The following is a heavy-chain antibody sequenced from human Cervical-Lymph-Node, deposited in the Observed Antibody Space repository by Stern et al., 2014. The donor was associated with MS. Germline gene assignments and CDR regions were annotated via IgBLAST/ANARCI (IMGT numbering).Heavy chain of an antibody. Sequence: VQLVQSGAEVKKPGASVKVSCKASGYTFTSYGISWVRQAPGQGLEWMGCISVYNGNTNDAQKLQGIVSMTTATSTSTAYMELRSLRSDDTTVYYCARGLLGSENAFDIWGQGTMVTVSS. CDR3: ARGLLGSENAFDI. J-gene: IGHJ3*02. D-gene: IGHD2-15*01. CDR2: ISVYNGNT. CDR1: GYTFTSYG. V-gene: IGHV1-18*01.